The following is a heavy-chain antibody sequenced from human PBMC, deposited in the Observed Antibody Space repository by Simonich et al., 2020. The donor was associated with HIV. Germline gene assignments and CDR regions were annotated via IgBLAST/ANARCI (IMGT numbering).Heavy chain of an antibody. V-gene: IGHV4-34*01. J-gene: IGHJ4*02. D-gene: IGHD5-12*01. CDR3: ARRTGYDLDY. CDR2: INHCGST. CDR1: GGASSGYF. Sequence: VQLQQWGAGLLKPSEPLFLTCAVYGGASSGYFWTWIPQSPGKGLEWIGEINHCGSTDYNPSLKSRVTISVDTSKNQFSLKLSSVTAADTALYYCARRTGYDLDYWGQGTLVTVSS.